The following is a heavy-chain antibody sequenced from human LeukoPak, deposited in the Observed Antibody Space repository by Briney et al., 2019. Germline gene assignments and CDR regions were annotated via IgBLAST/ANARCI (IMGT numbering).Heavy chain of an antibody. Sequence: AGGSLRLSCAASGFTFSSYSMNWVRQAPGKGLEWVSAISGSTGRTYYADSVKGRFTISRDNSKNTLYLQMNNLRAEDTAVYYCAPRVVGSAPFDYWGQGTLVTVSS. V-gene: IGHV3-23*01. J-gene: IGHJ4*02. CDR3: APRVVGSAPFDY. CDR1: GFTFSSYS. CDR2: ISGSTGRT. D-gene: IGHD2-15*01.